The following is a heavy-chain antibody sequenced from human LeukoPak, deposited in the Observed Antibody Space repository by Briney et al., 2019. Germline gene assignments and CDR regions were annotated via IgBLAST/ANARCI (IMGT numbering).Heavy chain of an antibody. V-gene: IGHV4-38-2*01. CDR3: ATFFGVIDDPLDY. CDR2: ISHSGTT. J-gene: IGHJ4*01. CDR1: GYSISSSYY. Sequence: PSETPSLTCAVSGYSISSSYYWGWIRQPPGQGLEWIGTISHSGTTFYNSSLQTRVTISLDTSRNRFSLNLTSATAADTAIYYCATFFGVIDDPLDYWGHGTLVTVSA. D-gene: IGHD3-3*01.